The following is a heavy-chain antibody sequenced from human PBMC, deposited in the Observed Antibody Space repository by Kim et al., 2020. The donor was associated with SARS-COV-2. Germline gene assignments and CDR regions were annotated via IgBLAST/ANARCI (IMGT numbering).Heavy chain of an antibody. Sequence: GGSLRLSCAASGFTFSSYAMSWVRQAPGKGLEWVSAISGSGGSTYYADSVKGRFTISRDNSKNTLYLQMNSLRAEDTAVYYCAKVPFYCSGGSCHGWYLDLWGRGTLVTVSS. CDR1: GFTFSSYA. CDR3: AKVPFYCSGGSCHGWYLDL. D-gene: IGHD2-15*01. V-gene: IGHV3-23*01. CDR2: ISGSGGST. J-gene: IGHJ2*01.